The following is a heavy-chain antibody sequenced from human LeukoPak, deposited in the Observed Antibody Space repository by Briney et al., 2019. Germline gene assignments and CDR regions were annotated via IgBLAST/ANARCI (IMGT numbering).Heavy chain of an antibody. D-gene: IGHD6-19*01. CDR1: ELTLSNYA. CDR3: AKSLPLAGRRPFFFDY. Sequence: GGSLRLSCAASELTLSNYAMTWAPQASGKGLEWVSGISPSGVTTYYADSVQGRFTISRDNSKNTLYLQMNSLSPEDTAIYYCAKSLPLAGRRPFFFDYWGQGTLVTVSS. V-gene: IGHV3-23*01. CDR2: ISPSGVTT. J-gene: IGHJ4*02.